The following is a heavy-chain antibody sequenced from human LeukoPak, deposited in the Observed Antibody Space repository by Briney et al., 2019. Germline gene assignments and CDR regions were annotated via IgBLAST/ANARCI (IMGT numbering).Heavy chain of an antibody. CDR3: ARGGGDISGYPDY. J-gene: IGHJ4*02. D-gene: IGHD3-22*01. Sequence: SETLSLTCAVYGGSFSGYYWSWIRQPPGKGLEWIGEINHSGSTNYNPSLKSRVTISVDTSKNQFSLKLSSVTAADTAVYYCARGGGDISGYPDYWGQGTLVTVSS. CDR2: INHSGST. V-gene: IGHV4-34*01. CDR1: GGSFSGYY.